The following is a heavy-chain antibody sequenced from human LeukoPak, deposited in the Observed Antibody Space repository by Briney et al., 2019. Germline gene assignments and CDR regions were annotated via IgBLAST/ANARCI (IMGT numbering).Heavy chain of an antibody. D-gene: IGHD3-10*01. Sequence: PSQTLSLTCTVSDASITSGTYYWSWIRQPAGKGLEWIGRVHTSGSTNYNSSLKSRVTVSVDTSKSQFSLKLSSVTAADTAVYYCARGELFYYYYYMDVWGKGTTVTVSS. V-gene: IGHV4-61*02. CDR1: DASITSGTYY. CDR3: ARGELFYYYYYMDV. J-gene: IGHJ6*03. CDR2: VHTSGST.